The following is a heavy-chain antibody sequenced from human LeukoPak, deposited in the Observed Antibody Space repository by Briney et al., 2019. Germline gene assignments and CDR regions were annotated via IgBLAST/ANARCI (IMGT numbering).Heavy chain of an antibody. Sequence: GGSLRLSCAASGFTFRSYTMSWVCQAPGKGLEWVSVISGSGGNTYYADPVKGRFTISRDNSKNTLYMQMNSLRAEDTAVYYCAKAPTPVVAATLFHHWGQGTLVTVS. CDR1: GFTFRSYT. D-gene: IGHD2-15*01. CDR3: AKAPTPVVAATLFHH. J-gene: IGHJ1*01. V-gene: IGHV3-23*01. CDR2: ISGSGGNT.